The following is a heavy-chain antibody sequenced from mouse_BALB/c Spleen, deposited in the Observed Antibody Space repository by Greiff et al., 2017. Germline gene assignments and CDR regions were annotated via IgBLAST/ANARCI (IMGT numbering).Heavy chain of an antibody. J-gene: IGHJ4*01. CDR3: ARGGGNPYAMDY. Sequence: VQLQQSGPELVRPGVSVKISCKGSSYTFTDYAMHWVKQSHAKSLEWIGVISTYYGNTNYNQKFKGKATMTVDKSSSTAYMELARLTSEDSAVYYCARGGGNPYAMDYWGQGTSVTVSS. D-gene: IGHD2-1*01. CDR2: ISTYYGNT. CDR1: SYTFTDYA. V-gene: IGHV1-67*01.